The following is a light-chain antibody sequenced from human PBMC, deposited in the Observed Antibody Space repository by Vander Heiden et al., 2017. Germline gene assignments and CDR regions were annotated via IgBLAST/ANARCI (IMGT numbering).Light chain of an antibody. V-gene: IGKV1-5*03. CDR1: QTFSNY. CDR2: KAS. Sequence: DIQMTQSPSTLSPSVGDRVTITCRASQTFSNYLPWYQQKPGNAPKLLIYKASTLESGVPSRCSGRGSGTEFTLTISSLQPDDFATYYCQQYNAYPWTFGQGTRVEI. CDR3: QQYNAYPWT. J-gene: IGKJ1*01.